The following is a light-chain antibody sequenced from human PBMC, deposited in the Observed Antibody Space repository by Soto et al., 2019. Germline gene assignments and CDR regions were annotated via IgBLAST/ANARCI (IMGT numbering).Light chain of an antibody. CDR1: QGISSY. J-gene: IGKJ3*01. V-gene: IGKV1-27*01. CDR2: AAS. CDR3: QQYNSYSFT. Sequence: DIQMTQSPSSLSASVGDRVTITCRASQGISSYSAWYQQKPGKVPKLLISAASTLQSGVPSRFSGGGSGTHFTLTISSLQPEDVATYYCQQYNSYSFTFGPGTKVDIK.